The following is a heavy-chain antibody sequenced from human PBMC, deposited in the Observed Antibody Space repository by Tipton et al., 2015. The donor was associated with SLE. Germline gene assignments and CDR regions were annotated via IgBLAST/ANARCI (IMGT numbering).Heavy chain of an antibody. V-gene: IGHV4-4*07. Sequence: TLSLTCTVSGGSIRSYYWSWIRQPAGKGLEWIGRIYTSGSTNYNPSLKSRVTMSVDTSKNQFSLKLSSVTVADTAVYYCARDYYYYGMDVWGQGTTVTVSS. CDR3: ARDYYYYGMDV. CDR1: GGSIRSYY. J-gene: IGHJ6*02. CDR2: IYTSGST.